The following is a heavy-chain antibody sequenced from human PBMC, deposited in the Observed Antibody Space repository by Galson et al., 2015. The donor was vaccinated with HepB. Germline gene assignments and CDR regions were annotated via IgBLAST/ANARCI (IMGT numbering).Heavy chain of an antibody. CDR2: IIPILGIA. CDR3: ARDMPRSASTMVRGGGYYGMDV. V-gene: IGHV1-69*04. D-gene: IGHD3-10*01. Sequence: SVKVSCKASGGTFSSYTISWVRQAPGQGLEWMGRIIPILGIANYAQKFQGRVTITADKSTSTAYMELSSLRSEDTAVYYCARDMPRSASTMVRGGGYYGMDVWGQGTTVTVSS. J-gene: IGHJ6*02. CDR1: GGTFSSYT.